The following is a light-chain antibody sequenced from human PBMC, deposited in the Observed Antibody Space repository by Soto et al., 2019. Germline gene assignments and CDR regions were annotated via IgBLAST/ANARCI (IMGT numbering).Light chain of an antibody. J-gene: IGKJ4*01. V-gene: IGKV3-20*01. CDR3: QQYHLSPLP. CDR2: GAS. Sequence: EIVLKQSPGALSVAPGETLSLSCRASEAINNNFVAWYQQRPGQVPRLLMYGASIRVSGVPDRISGSRSGTGFILNIARVEPEDSAVYFCQQYHLSPLPFGGGTQV. CDR1: EAINNNF.